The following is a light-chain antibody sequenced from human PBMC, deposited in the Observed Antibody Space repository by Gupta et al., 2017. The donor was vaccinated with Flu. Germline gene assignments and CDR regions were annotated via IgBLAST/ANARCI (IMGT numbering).Light chain of an antibody. J-gene: IGKJ1*01. CDR2: KAS. CDR1: QSIVSW. CDR3: QEYESDSLT. V-gene: IGKV1-5*03. Sequence: PSTLSASIGDRVTITCRASQSIVSWLAWYQQQPGKAPKLLIHKASTLDRGVPSRFSGSGSGTEFTLTISSLQPDDFATYFCQEYESDSLTFGQGTKVEIK.